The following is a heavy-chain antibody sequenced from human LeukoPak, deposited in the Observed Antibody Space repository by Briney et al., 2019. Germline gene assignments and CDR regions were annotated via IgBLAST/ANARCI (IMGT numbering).Heavy chain of an antibody. Sequence: GSLRLSCATSGFTLRYYQMNWVRQAPGKGLEWVSYINVVNGAIYYADSVKGRFTISGDIATNSVYLQMNSLRAEDTALYYCVRDGNRGYDMDVWGHGTAVTVSS. V-gene: IGHV3-48*01. CDR2: INVVNGAI. CDR1: GFTLRYYQ. D-gene: IGHD3-10*01. CDR3: VRDGNRGYDMDV. J-gene: IGHJ6*02.